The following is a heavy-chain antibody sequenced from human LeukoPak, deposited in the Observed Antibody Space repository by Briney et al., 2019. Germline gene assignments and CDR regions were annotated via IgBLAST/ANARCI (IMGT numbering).Heavy chain of an antibody. D-gene: IGHD6-19*01. Sequence: PSETLSLTCAVSGYSISSGYSWGWIRQPPGKGLEWIGSIYPSGSTYYNPSLKSRVTISIDTSNNHFSLKLSSVTAADTAVYYCARDFWKYSSDWSVDYWGQGILVTVSS. CDR2: IYPSGST. CDR3: ARDFWKYSSDWSVDY. CDR1: GYSISSGYS. V-gene: IGHV4-38-2*02. J-gene: IGHJ4*02.